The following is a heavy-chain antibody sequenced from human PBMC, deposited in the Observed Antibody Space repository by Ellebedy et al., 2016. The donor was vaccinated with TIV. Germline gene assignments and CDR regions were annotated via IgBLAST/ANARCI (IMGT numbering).Heavy chain of an antibody. J-gene: IGHJ3*02. CDR2: IFGSGST. V-gene: IGHV4-59*01. CDR3: ARSSISVFGVTDAFDI. CDR1: GGSISRDS. D-gene: IGHD3-3*01. Sequence: MPGGSLRLSCTVSGGSISRDSWSWIRQPPGNGLEWIGSIFGSGSTIYNPSLRNRVSISLDRSQKQVSLNLTSVTAADSAVYFCARSSISVFGVTDAFDIWGQGTSVTVSS.